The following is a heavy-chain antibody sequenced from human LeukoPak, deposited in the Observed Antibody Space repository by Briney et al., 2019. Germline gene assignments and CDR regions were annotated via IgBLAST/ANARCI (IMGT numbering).Heavy chain of an antibody. CDR1: GFTFSSYE. J-gene: IGHJ4*02. CDR2: ISSSGSTI. V-gene: IGHV3-48*03. D-gene: IGHD2-15*01. CDR3: AKAPGWFTLDY. Sequence: GGSLRLSCAASGFTFSSYEMNWVRQAPGKGLEWVSYISSSGSTIYYADSVKGRFTISRDNAKNSLYLQMNSLRAEDTAVYYCAKAPGWFTLDYWGQGTLVTVSS.